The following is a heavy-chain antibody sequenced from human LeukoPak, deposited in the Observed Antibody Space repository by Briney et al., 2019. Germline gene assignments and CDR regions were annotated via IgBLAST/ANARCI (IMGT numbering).Heavy chain of an antibody. Sequence: SETLPLTCTVSGGSISSGSYYWSWIRQPAGKGLEWIGRIYTSGSTNYNPSLKSRVTISVDTSKNQFSLKLSSVTAADTAVYYCARDPYYYDSSGYYSDYWGQGTLVTVSS. CDR1: GGSISSGSYY. V-gene: IGHV4-61*02. CDR3: ARDPYYYDSSGYYSDY. CDR2: IYTSGST. D-gene: IGHD3-22*01. J-gene: IGHJ4*02.